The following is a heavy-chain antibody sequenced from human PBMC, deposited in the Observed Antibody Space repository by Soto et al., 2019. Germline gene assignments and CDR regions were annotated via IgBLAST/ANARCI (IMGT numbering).Heavy chain of an antibody. D-gene: IGHD3-3*01. CDR2: IIPIFGTA. Sequence: ASVKVSCKASGGTFSSYAISWVRQAPGQGLEWMGGIIPIFGTANYAQKFQGRVTITADESTSTAYMELSSLRSEDTAVYYCARGMSIATIFADYYYGMDVWGQGTTVTVSS. V-gene: IGHV1-69*13. CDR1: GGTFSSYA. J-gene: IGHJ6*02. CDR3: ARGMSIATIFADYYYGMDV.